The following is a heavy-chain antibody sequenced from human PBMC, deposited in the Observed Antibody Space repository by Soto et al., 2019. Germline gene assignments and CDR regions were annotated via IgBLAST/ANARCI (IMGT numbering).Heavy chain of an antibody. Sequence: GGSLRLSCAASGFTVSSNYMSWVRQAPGKGLEWVSVIYSGGSTYYADSVKGRFTISRDNSKNTLYLQMNSLRAEDTAVYYCARVGSPSLTPSWFGQLVSHFDYWGQGTLVTVSS. V-gene: IGHV3-53*01. D-gene: IGHD6-6*01. J-gene: IGHJ4*02. CDR1: GFTVSSNY. CDR3: ARVGSPSLTPSWFGQLVSHFDY. CDR2: IYSGGST.